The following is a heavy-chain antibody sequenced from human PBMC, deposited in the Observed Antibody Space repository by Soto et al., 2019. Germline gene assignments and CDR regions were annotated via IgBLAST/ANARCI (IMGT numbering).Heavy chain of an antibody. J-gene: IGHJ3*02. Sequence: PSETLSLTCTVSGGSISSSSYYWGWIRQPPGKGLEWIGYIYYSGSTYYNPSLKSRVTISVDTSKNQFSLKLSSVTAADTAVYYCARDNWSDAFDIWGQGTMVTVSS. CDR1: GGSISSSSYY. CDR3: ARDNWSDAFDI. CDR2: IYYSGST. V-gene: IGHV4-39*07. D-gene: IGHD1-1*01.